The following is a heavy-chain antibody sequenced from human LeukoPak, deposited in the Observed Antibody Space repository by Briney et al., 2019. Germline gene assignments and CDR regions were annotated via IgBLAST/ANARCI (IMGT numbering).Heavy chain of an antibody. CDR1: GYTFSRSG. CDR2: ISAYNGNT. CDR3: ARDTGTYYYGSGSYSPPRELYYYYYYMDV. J-gene: IGHJ6*03. D-gene: IGHD3-10*01. V-gene: IGHV1-18*01. Sequence: ASVKVSCKATGYTFSRSGISWVRQAPGQGLEWMGWISAYNGNTNYAQKLQGRVTMTTDTSTSTAYMELRSLRSDDTAVYYCARDTGTYYYGSGSYSPPRELYYYYYYMDVWGKGTTVTVSS.